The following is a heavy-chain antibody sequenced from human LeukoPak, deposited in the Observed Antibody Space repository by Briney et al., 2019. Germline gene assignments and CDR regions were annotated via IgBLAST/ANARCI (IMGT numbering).Heavy chain of an antibody. D-gene: IGHD2-15*01. CDR2: INPNSGGT. CDR3: ARDPQAATSNFDY. V-gene: IGHV1-2*02. J-gene: IGHJ4*02. CDR1: GYTFTGYY. Sequence: ASVKVSYKASGYTFTGYYMHWVRQAPGQGLEWMGWINPNSGGTNYAQKFQGRVTMTRDTSISTAYMELSRLRSDDTAVYYCARDPQAATSNFDYWGQGTLVTVSS.